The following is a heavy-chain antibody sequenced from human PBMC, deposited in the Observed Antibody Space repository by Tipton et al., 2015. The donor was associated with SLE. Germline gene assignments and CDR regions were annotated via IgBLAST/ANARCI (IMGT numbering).Heavy chain of an antibody. Sequence: TLSLTCAVYGGSFSGYYWSWIRQPPGKGLEWIGEINHSGSTNYNPSLKSRVTISVDTSKNQFSLKLSSVTAADTAVYYCARDGYNPGWFDPWGQGTLVTVSS. CDR1: GGSFSGYY. J-gene: IGHJ5*02. V-gene: IGHV4-34*01. CDR3: ARDGYNPGWFDP. D-gene: IGHD5-24*01. CDR2: INHSGST.